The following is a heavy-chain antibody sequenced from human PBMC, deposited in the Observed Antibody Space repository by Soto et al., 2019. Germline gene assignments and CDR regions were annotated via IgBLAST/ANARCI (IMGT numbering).Heavy chain of an antibody. CDR3: ARESEDLTSNFDY. CDR2: ISSTTTYI. Sequence: GGSLRLSCAASGFTFTRYSMNWVRQAPGKGLEWVSSISSTTTYIDYADSMKGRFTVSRDSAKNSVYLEMNSLRAEDTALYYCARESEDLTSNFDYWGQGTLVTVSS. V-gene: IGHV3-21*01. CDR1: GFTFTRYS. J-gene: IGHJ4*02.